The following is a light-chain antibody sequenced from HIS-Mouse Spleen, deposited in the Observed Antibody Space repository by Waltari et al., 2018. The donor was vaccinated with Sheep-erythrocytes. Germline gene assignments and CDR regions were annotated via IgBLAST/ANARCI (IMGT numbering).Light chain of an antibody. CDR3: QAWDSSIVV. CDR2: QDT. Sequence: SSELTQPPSVSVSPGQTASITCSGDKLGDKYACWYQQKPGQSPVLVIYQDTKRPSGLPERFSVSKSGNTATLTISGTQAMEEADYYCQAWDSSIVVFGGGTKLTVL. CDR1: KLGDKY. J-gene: IGLJ2*01. V-gene: IGLV3-1*01.